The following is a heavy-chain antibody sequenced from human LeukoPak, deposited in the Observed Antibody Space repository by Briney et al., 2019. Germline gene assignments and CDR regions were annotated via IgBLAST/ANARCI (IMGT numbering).Heavy chain of an antibody. D-gene: IGHD5-24*01. J-gene: IGHJ4*02. Sequence: SVKVSCKASGGTFSSYAISWVRQAPGQGLEWMGGIIPIFGTANYAQKFQGRVTITADESTSTAYMELSSLRAEDTAVYYCARQAATMGRFYFDYWGQGTLVTVSS. CDR3: ARQAATMGRFYFDY. CDR2: IIPIFGTA. CDR1: GGTFSSYA. V-gene: IGHV1-69*13.